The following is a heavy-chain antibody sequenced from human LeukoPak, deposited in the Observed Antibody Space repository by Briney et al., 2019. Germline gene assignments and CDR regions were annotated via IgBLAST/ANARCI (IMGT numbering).Heavy chain of an antibody. D-gene: IGHD3-9*01. CDR2: IYAGGST. Sequence: GGSLRLSCAVSGFRVTNDYMNWVRQAPGKGLEWVSIIYAGGSTYYADSVKGRFTISRDSSNNTLFLQMSNLRADDSGLYYCATDIRSSPLGFWGHGTLVTVSS. CDR1: GFRVTNDY. V-gene: IGHV3-66*01. CDR3: ATDIRSSPLGF. J-gene: IGHJ4*01.